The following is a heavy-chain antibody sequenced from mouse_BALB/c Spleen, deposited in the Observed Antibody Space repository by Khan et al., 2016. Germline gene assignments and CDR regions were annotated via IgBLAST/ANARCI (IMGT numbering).Heavy chain of an antibody. V-gene: IGHV3-2*02. D-gene: IGHD1-2*01. CDR1: GYSITSDYA. CDR3: ARTLLRLYYFDY. Sequence: EVQLVESGPGLVKPSQSLSLTCTVTGYSITSDYAWNWIRQFPGNKLEWMGYISYSGSTSSNPSLKSRISITRDTSKNQFFLQLNSVTTEDTATYYCARTLLRLYYFDYWGQGTTLTVSS. CDR2: ISYSGST. J-gene: IGHJ2*01.